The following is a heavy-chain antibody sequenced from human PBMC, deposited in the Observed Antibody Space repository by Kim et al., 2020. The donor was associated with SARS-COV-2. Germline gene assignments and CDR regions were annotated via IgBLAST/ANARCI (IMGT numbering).Heavy chain of an antibody. CDR1: GYTFTSYA. J-gene: IGHJ4*03. CDR2: INAGNGNT. Sequence: ASVKVSCKASGYTFTSYAIHWVRQAPGQRLEWMGWINAGNGNTKYAQKFQGRVTITRDTSASTAYMELSSLRSEDTAVYYCARSSYLITYFGVYIIPRECYFDAWGQGTLVTVSS. D-gene: IGHD3-3*01. CDR3: ARSSYLITYFGVYIIPRECYFDA. V-gene: IGHV1-3*01.